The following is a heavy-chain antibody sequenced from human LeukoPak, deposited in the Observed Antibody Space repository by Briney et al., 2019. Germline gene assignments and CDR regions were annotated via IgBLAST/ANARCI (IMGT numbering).Heavy chain of an antibody. CDR1: GFTFSSNY. CDR2: IYSGGTT. D-gene: IGHD4-17*01. CDR3: ARARDYGDYEY. Sequence: GGSLRLSCAASGFTFSSNYMSWVRQAPGKGLEWVSVIYSGGTTYYADSVTGRFTISRDNSKNTLYLQMNSLRAEDTAVYYCARARDYGDYEYWGQGTLVTVSS. J-gene: IGHJ4*02. V-gene: IGHV3-53*01.